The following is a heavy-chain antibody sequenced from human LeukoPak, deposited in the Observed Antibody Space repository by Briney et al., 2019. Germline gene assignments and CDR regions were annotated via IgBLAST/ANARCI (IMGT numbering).Heavy chain of an antibody. CDR3: AKGYHFDY. V-gene: IGHV3-23*01. CDR1: GFTFSSYG. Sequence: GGSLRLSCAASGFTFSSYGMTWVRQAPGKGLEWVSSISTSVDRTSYADSVKGRFTISRDNSKNTLYLQMNSLGAEDMAIYFCAKGYHFDYWGQGTLVTVSS. CDR2: ISTSVDRT. J-gene: IGHJ4*02. D-gene: IGHD3-16*02.